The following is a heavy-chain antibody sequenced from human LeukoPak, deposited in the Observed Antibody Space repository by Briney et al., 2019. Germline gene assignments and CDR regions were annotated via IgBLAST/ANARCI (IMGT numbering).Heavy chain of an antibody. CDR2: IYYSGST. V-gene: IGHV4-59*01. D-gene: IGHD1-20*01. J-gene: IGHJ3*02. CDR3: AREDNWSAFDI. CDR1: GGSISSYY. Sequence: PSETLSLTCTVSGGSISSYYWSWIRQPPGKGLEWIGYIYYSGSTNYNPSLKGRVTISVDTSKNQFSLKLSSVIAADTAVYYCAREDNWSAFDIWGQGTMVTVSS.